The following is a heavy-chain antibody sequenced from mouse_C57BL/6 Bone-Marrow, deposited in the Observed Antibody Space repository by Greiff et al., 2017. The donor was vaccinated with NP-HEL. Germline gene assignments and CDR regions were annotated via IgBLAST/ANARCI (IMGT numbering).Heavy chain of an antibody. Sequence: EVQVVESGGGLVQPGGSLKLSCAASGFTFSDYYMYWVRQTPEKRLEWVAYISNGGGSTYYPDTVKGRFTISRDNAKNTLYLQMSRLKSEDTAMYYCAREGLRRAMDYWGQGTSVTVAS. CDR2: ISNGGGST. CDR3: AREGLRRAMDY. J-gene: IGHJ4*01. CDR1: GFTFSDYY. V-gene: IGHV5-12*01. D-gene: IGHD3-1*01.